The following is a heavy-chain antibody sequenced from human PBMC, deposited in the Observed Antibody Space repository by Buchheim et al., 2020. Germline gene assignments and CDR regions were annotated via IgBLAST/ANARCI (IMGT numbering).Heavy chain of an antibody. CDR3: AKSIVVPAAYNGVFDH. CDR1: GFSFSTYP. Sequence: EVQLLESGGGLVQPGGSLRLSCAASGFSFSTYPMAWVRQAPGKGLEWVSATSGRDGATYYADSVKGRFTIPRTNSKNKVFLQMNSLRAEDTAVYYCAKSIVVPAAYNGVFDHWGQGAL. D-gene: IGHD2-2*01. V-gene: IGHV3-23*01. CDR2: TSGRDGAT. J-gene: IGHJ4*02.